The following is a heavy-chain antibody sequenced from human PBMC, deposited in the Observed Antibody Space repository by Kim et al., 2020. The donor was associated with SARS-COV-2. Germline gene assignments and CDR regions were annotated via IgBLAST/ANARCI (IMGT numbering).Heavy chain of an antibody. J-gene: IGHJ4*02. CDR1: GGSISSYY. V-gene: IGHV4-59*13. CDR3: ARVYYDILTGYYADY. D-gene: IGHD3-9*01. Sequence: SETLSLTCTVSGGSISSYYWSWIRQPPGKGLEWIGYIYYSGSTNYNPSLKSRVTISVDTSKNQFSLKLSSVTAADTAVYYCARVYYDILTGYYADYWVQGTLVTVSS. CDR2: IYYSGST.